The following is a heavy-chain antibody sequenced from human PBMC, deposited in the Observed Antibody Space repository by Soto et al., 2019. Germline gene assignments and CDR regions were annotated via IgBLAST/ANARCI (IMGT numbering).Heavy chain of an antibody. V-gene: IGHV3-74*01. J-gene: IGHJ4*02. D-gene: IGHD3-22*01. Sequence: GGSLRLSCAASGFTFSSYWMHWVRQAPGKGLVWVSRINSDGSRTSYADSVKGRFTISRDNAKNTLYLQMNSLRAEDTAVYYCARDPGYYYDSSGYYPVDWGQGTLVTVSS. CDR3: ARDPGYYYDSSGYYPVD. CDR2: INSDGSRT. CDR1: GFTFSSYW.